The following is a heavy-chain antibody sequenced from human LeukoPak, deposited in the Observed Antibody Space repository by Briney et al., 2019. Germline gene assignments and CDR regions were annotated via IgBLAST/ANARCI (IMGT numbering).Heavy chain of an antibody. D-gene: IGHD2-2*01. Sequence: GGSLRLSCAASGFTFSSYSMNWVRQAPGKGLEWVSYISSSSSTIYYADSVKGRSTISRDNSKNTLYLQMNSLRAEDTAVYYCAHGTMYQLDYWGQGTLVTVSS. V-gene: IGHV3-48*01. CDR1: GFTFSSYS. CDR3: AHGTMYQLDY. J-gene: IGHJ4*02. CDR2: ISSSSSTI.